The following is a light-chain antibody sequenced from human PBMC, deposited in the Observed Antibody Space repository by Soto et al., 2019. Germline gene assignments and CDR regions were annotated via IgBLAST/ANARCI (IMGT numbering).Light chain of an antibody. CDR1: QSISSY. CDR2: AAS. Sequence: DIPMTQSPSSLSASVGDRVTITCRASQSISSYLNWYQQKPGKAPKLLIYAASSLQSGVPSRFDGSGSGTDFTLTISSLQPEDFATYYCQQSYSTPRTFGQGTKLEIK. CDR3: QQSYSTPRT. J-gene: IGKJ2*01. V-gene: IGKV1-39*01.